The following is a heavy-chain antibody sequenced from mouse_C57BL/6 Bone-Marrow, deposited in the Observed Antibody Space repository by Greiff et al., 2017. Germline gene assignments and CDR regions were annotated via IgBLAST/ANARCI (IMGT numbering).Heavy chain of an antibody. J-gene: IGHJ4*01. CDR3: TRKGGNSYSMDY. CDR2: INPSSGYT. D-gene: IGHD2-1*01. Sequence: QVQLQQSGAELARPGASVTMSCKASGYTFTSYTMHWVNQRHGKGLEWIGYINPSSGYTKSNQKFKDKATLTADKSSSTSYMQRSSLTSEDSAVYYWTRKGGNSYSMDYWVQGTSVTVSS. CDR1: GYTFTSYT. V-gene: IGHV1-4*01.